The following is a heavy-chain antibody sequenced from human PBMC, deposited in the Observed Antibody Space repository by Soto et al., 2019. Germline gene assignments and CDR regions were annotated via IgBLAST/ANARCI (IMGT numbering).Heavy chain of an antibody. D-gene: IGHD6-13*01. CDR3: AVGIAAAGTQGDWFDP. J-gene: IGHJ5*02. V-gene: IGHV1-69*13. CDR1: GGTFSSYA. CDR2: IIPIFGTA. Sequence: WASVRVSCKASGGTFSSYAISWVRQAPGQGLEWMGGIIPIFGTANYAQKFQGRVTITADESTSTAYMELSSLRSEDTAVYYCAVGIAAAGTQGDWFDPWGQGTRVTVSS.